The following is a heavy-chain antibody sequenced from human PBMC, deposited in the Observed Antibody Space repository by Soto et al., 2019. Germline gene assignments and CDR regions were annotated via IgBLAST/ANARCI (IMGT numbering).Heavy chain of an antibody. CDR3: AREGSLHWFES. V-gene: IGHV4-4*02. J-gene: IGHJ5*01. Sequence: QVHLQESGPGLVKPSETLSLTCAVSGDSIKTETWWSWLRQLPGTGLEWIGEIKHTGDANANPALRSRFSTSVGRTKNQFFLNLRSVSAADTAVYFCAREGSLHWFESWGQGTLVTVSS. CDR1: GDSIKTETW. D-gene: IGHD2-15*01. CDR2: IKHTGDA.